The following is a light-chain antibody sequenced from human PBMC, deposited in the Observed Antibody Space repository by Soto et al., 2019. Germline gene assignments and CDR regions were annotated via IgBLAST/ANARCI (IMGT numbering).Light chain of an antibody. Sequence: EIVMTQSPATLSVSPGERASLSCRASQSIRSNLAWYQQKPGQTPRLLIYVASTRATGIPARFTGSGSGTDFTLTFSSLQSEDCAIYYCQQYNNWPLTFGGGTKVEIK. CDR2: VAS. V-gene: IGKV3-15*01. CDR3: QQYNNWPLT. CDR1: QSIRSN. J-gene: IGKJ4*01.